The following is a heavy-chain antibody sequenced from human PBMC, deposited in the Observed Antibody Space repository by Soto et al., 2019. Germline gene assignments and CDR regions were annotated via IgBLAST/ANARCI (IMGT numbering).Heavy chain of an antibody. CDR2: ISAHNGIT. Sequence: QVQLVQSGAELKEPGASVKVSCKASGYIFTKHGISWVRQAPGQGIEWMGWISAHNGITNYSQNLQARITVTTDTSTSTAYMEVRSLRPEDTAIYYCARVYGYGYGHFDFWGQGSLVTVSS. CDR3: ARVYGYGYGHFDF. D-gene: IGHD5-18*01. V-gene: IGHV1-18*01. CDR1: GYIFTKHG. J-gene: IGHJ4*02.